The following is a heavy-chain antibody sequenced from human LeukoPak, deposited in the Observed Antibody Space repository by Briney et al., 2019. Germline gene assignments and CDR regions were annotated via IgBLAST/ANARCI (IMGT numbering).Heavy chain of an antibody. J-gene: IGHJ6*03. Sequence: SETLSLTCAVYGGSFSGYYWSWIRQPPGKGLEWIGETNHGGSTNYNPSLRSRVTISVDTSKNQFSLKLSSVTAADTAVYYCARGQGYCSGGSCYSHYYYYMDVWGKGTTVTVSS. CDR3: ARGQGYCSGGSCYSHYYYYMDV. CDR2: TNHGGST. V-gene: IGHV4-34*01. CDR1: GGSFSGYY. D-gene: IGHD2-15*01.